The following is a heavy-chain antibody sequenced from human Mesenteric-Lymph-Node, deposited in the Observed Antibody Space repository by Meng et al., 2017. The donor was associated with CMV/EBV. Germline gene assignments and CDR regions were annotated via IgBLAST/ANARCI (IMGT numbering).Heavy chain of an antibody. J-gene: IGHJ4*02. CDR2: INHSGST. Sequence: SETLSLTCAVYGGSFSGYYWSWIRQPPGKGLEWIGEINHSGSTNYNPSLKSRVTISVDTSKNQFSLKLSSVTAVDTAVYYCARRSTYYYDSSGLGYWGQGTLVTVSS. CDR1: GGSFSGYY. V-gene: IGHV4-34*01. D-gene: IGHD3-22*01. CDR3: ARRSTYYYDSSGLGY.